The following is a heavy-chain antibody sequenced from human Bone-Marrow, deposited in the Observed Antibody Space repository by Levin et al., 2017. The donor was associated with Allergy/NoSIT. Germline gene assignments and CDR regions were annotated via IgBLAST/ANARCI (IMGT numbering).Heavy chain of an antibody. D-gene: IGHD2-8*01. J-gene: IGHJ6*02. CDR2: IIPIFGTA. CDR3: AAQGTDIVLMVYAIRDYYYGMDV. V-gene: IGHV1-69*01. Sequence: KISCKASGGTFSSYAISWVRQAPGQGLEWMGGIIPIFGTANYAQKFQGRVTITADESTSTAYMELSSLRSEDTAVYYCAAQGTDIVLMVYAIRDYYYGMDVWGQGTTVTVSS. CDR1: GGTFSSYA.